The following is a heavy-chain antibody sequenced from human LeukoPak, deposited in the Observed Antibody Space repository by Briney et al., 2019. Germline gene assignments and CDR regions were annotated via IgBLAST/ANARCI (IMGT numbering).Heavy chain of an antibody. Sequence: GESLKISCKGSGYSFTSYWIGWVRQMPGKGLEWMGIIYPGDSDTRYSPSFQGQVTISADKSISTAYPQWSSLKASDTAMYYYARHVRYSSGWYQFDYWGQGTLVTVSS. CDR3: ARHVRYSSGWYQFDY. CDR2: IYPGDSDT. J-gene: IGHJ4*02. D-gene: IGHD6-19*01. CDR1: GYSFTSYW. V-gene: IGHV5-51*01.